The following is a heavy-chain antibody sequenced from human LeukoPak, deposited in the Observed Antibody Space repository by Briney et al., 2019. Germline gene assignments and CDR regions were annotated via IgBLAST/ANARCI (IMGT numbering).Heavy chain of an antibody. Sequence: GGSLRLSCAASGFTFSSYSMNWVRQAPGKGLEWVSSISSSSSYIYYADSVKGRFTISRDNAKNSLYLQMNSLRAEDTAVYYCARDFYSCSSTSCYFNWFDPWGQGTLVTVSS. D-gene: IGHD2-2*01. CDR1: GFTFSSYS. CDR3: ARDFYSCSSTSCYFNWFDP. V-gene: IGHV3-21*01. J-gene: IGHJ5*02. CDR2: ISSSSSYI.